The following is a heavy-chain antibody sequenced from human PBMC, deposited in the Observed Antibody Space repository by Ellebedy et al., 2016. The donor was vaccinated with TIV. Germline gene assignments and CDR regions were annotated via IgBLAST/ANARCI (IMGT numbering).Heavy chain of an antibody. D-gene: IGHD3-10*01. CDR2: IRYDGSNK. Sequence: PGGSLRLSCAASGFTFSSYAMHWVRQAPGKGLEWVAFIRYDGSNKYYADSVKGRFTISRDNSKNTLYLQMNSLRAEDTAVYYCAKDRSLGSYYNPFDYWGQGTLVTVSS. CDR1: GFTFSSYA. CDR3: AKDRSLGSYYNPFDY. V-gene: IGHV3-30*02. J-gene: IGHJ4*02.